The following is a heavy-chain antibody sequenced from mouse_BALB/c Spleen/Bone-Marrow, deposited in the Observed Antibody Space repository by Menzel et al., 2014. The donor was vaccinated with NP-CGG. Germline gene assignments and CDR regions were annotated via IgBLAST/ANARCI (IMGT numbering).Heavy chain of an antibody. CDR1: GFTFXSYT. Sequence: EVKLMESGGGLVKPGGSLKLSCAASGFTFXSYTMSWVRQTPEKRLEWVATISSGGSYTYYPDSVKGRFTISRDNAKNTLYLQMSSLKSEDTAMYYCTSMITRGYYFDYWGQGTTLTVSS. D-gene: IGHD2-4*01. CDR3: TSMITRGYYFDY. J-gene: IGHJ2*01. CDR2: ISSGGSYT. V-gene: IGHV5-6-4*01.